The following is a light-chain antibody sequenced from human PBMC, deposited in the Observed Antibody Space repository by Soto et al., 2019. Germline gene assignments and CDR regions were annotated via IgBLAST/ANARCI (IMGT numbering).Light chain of an antibody. CDR1: QSVSSN. CDR2: GAS. CDR3: QQYNNWPPVFT. V-gene: IGKV3-15*01. Sequence: EIVMTQSPATLSVSPGERATLSCRASQSVSSNLAWYQQKPGQAPRLLIYGASTRATGIPARFSGSGSGTEFTLTISSLQSEDFAVYYCQQYNNWPPVFTFGPWTKLDIK. J-gene: IGKJ3*01.